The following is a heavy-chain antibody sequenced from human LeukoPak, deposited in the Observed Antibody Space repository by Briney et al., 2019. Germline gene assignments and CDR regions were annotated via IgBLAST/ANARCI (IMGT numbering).Heavy chain of an antibody. CDR2: TYYRSKWYN. D-gene: IGHD6-19*01. J-gene: IGHJ3*02. Sequence: SQTLSLTCAISGDSVSSNSAAWNWIRQSPSRCLEWLGRTYYRSKWYNDYAVSVKSRITITPDTSKNQFSLQLNSLTPEDTAVYSRPRDTILPNGSGWDLSHVFNIGGQGQWSPSLQ. CDR3: PRDTILPNGSGWDLSHVFNI. V-gene: IGHV6-1*01. CDR1: GDSVSSNSAA.